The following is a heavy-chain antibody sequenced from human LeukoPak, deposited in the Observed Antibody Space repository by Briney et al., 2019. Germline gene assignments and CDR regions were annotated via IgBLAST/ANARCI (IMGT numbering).Heavy chain of an antibody. D-gene: IGHD3-10*01. CDR1: GYTFTGYY. V-gene: IGHV1-2*02. CDR2: MNPNSGGT. CDR3: ARGRGSGSYHVHVTYYYYMDV. J-gene: IGHJ6*03. Sequence: ASVKVSCKASGYTFTGYYMHWVRQAPGQGLEWMGWMNPNSGGTNYAQKFQGRVTMTRNTSISTAYMELSSLRSEDTAVYYCARGRGSGSYHVHVTYYYYMDVWGKGTTVTISS.